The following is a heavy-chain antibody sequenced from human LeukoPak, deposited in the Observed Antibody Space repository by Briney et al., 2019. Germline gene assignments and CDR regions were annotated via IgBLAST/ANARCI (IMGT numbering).Heavy chain of an antibody. D-gene: IGHD5-18*01. J-gene: IGHJ4*02. CDR2: ISFDGSSK. Sequence: GGSLRLSCAASGLTFTSYGMHWVRQAAGKGLERVAAISFDGSSKYYAESVKGRFTISRDNSKNTLYLQMHSLRAEDTAVYYCARSLGGYSYVDYWGQGTLVTVSS. V-gene: IGHV3-30*03. CDR3: ARSLGGYSYVDY. CDR1: GLTFTSYG.